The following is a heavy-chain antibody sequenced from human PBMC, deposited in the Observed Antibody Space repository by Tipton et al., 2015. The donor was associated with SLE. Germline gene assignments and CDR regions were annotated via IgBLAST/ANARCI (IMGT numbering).Heavy chain of an antibody. CDR3: ARDGGGNSVYFHH. D-gene: IGHD4-23*01. Sequence: QLVQSGAEVRKPGASVKVSCKASGYTFTSYYMHWVRQAPGQGLEWMGIINTSGGGTSYAQKFQGRVTLTRDKSTSTVYMELSSLTSEDTAVYYCARDGGGNSVYFHHWGQGTLVTVSS. CDR1: GYTFTSYY. CDR2: INTSGGGT. J-gene: IGHJ1*01. V-gene: IGHV1-46*01.